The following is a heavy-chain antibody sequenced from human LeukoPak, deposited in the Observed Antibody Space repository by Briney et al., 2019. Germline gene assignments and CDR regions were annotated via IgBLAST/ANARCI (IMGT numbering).Heavy chain of an antibody. CDR2: ISGIGGRT. CDR1: GFTLTSYA. CDR3: ARDGRFGELLA. Sequence: GGSLRLSCIGSGFTLTSYAMCWVRQAPGEGLEWVSGISGIGGRTYYPDPLKGRVTISRDNSKNTLYLQMSSLRAEDTAVYYCARDGRFGELLAWGQGTLVTVSA. V-gene: IGHV3-23*01. D-gene: IGHD3-10*01. J-gene: IGHJ5*02.